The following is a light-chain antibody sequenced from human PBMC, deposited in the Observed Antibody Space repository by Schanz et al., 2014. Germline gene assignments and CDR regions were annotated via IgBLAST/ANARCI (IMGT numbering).Light chain of an antibody. J-gene: IGKJ1*01. CDR2: GVS. V-gene: IGKV3-20*01. CDR3: QQYGESLWT. CDR1: QSVSSGY. Sequence: EIVLTQSPGTLSLSPGERATLSCRASQSVSSGYLAWYQQKPGRAPKLLIYGVSNRAAGIPDRFSGSGSGTDFSLTISRVEPEDSAVYYCQQYGESLWTFGPGTRVEIK.